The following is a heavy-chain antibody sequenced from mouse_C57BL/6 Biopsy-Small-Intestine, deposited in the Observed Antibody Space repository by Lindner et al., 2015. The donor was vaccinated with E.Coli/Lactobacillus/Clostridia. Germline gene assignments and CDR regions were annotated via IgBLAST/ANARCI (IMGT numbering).Heavy chain of an antibody. J-gene: IGHJ3*01. D-gene: IGHD1-1*01. V-gene: IGHV1-19*01. CDR1: GYTFTDYY. CDR3: ARSRDYYGSSYGA. Sequence: VQLQESGPVLVKPGASVKMSCKASGYTFTDYYMNWVKQSHGKSLEWIGVINPYNGGTSYNQKFKGKATLTVDKSSSTAYMELNSLTSEDSAVYYCARSRDYYGSSYGAWGQGTLDTVSA. CDR2: INPYNGGT.